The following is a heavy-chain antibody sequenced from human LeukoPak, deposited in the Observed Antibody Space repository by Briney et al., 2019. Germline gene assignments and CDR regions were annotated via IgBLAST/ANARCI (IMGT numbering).Heavy chain of an antibody. CDR1: GGTFSSYA. D-gene: IGHD2-21*02. CDR2: IIPIFGTA. Sequence: SVKVSRKASGGTFSSYAISWVRQAPGQGLEWMGGIIPIFGTANYAQKFQGRVTITADESTSTAYMELSSLRSEDTAVYYCARAWGVVTAIDYWGQGTLVTVSS. V-gene: IGHV1-69*01. CDR3: ARAWGVVTAIDY. J-gene: IGHJ4*02.